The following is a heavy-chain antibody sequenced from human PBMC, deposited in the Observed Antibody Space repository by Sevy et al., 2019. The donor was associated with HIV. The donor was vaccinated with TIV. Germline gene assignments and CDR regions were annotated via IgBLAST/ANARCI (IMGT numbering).Heavy chain of an antibody. CDR1: GFTFSSYA. CDR2: ISGSGGST. J-gene: IGHJ4*02. Sequence: GGSLRLSCAASGFTFSSYAMSWVRQAPGKGLEWVSAISGSGGSTYYADSVKGRFTISRDNSKNALYLQMNSLRAEDTAVYYCAKNSAAAGVNYFDYWGQGTLVTVSS. CDR3: AKNSAAAGVNYFDY. D-gene: IGHD6-13*01. V-gene: IGHV3-23*01.